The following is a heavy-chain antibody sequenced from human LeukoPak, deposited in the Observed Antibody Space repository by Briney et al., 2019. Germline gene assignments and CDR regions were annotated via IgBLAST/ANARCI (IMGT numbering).Heavy chain of an antibody. CDR2: ISPSADIT. CDR1: GFTFSSHG. V-gene: IGHV3-23*01. D-gene: IGHD4/OR15-4a*01. J-gene: IGHJ4*02. CDR3: ARRAGAYSNPYDY. Sequence: LCGGSLRLSCAASGFTFSSHGVNWVRQAPGKGLERISGISPSADITYYADSVKGRFTISRDNSENTVYLHMSSLRAGDTAVYYCARRAGAYSNPYDYWGQGTLVTVSS.